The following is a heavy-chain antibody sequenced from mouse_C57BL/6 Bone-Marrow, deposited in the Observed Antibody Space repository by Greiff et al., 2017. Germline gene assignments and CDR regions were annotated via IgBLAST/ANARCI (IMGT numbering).Heavy chain of an antibody. Sequence: VQLQQSGPELVKPGASVKISCKASGYTFTDYYMNWVKQSHGKSLEWIGDINPNNGGTSYNQKFKGKATLTVDKSSSTAYMELRSLTSEDSAVYYCARGRGNWFAYWYQGTLVTGSA. CDR3: ARGRGNWFAY. D-gene: IGHD2-1*01. CDR2: INPNNGGT. V-gene: IGHV1-26*01. J-gene: IGHJ3*01. CDR1: GYTFTDYY.